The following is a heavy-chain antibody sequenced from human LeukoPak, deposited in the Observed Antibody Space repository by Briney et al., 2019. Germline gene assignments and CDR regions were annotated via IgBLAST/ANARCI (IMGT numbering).Heavy chain of an antibody. CDR3: AKGAGPGSHLFDY. V-gene: IGHV3-21*01. CDR1: GFTFSTYT. J-gene: IGHJ4*02. D-gene: IGHD3-10*01. Sequence: GGSLRLSCAASGFTFSTYTMNWVRQAPGKGLEWVSSISTGSSYIYYADSVRGRFTISRDNAKNSLYLQMNNLRAADTAVYYCAKGAGPGSHLFDYWGQGTLVTVSS. CDR2: ISTGSSYI.